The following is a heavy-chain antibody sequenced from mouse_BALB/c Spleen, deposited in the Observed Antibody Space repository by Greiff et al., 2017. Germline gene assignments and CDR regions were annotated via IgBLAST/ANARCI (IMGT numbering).Heavy chain of an antibody. J-gene: IGHJ3*01. CDR1: GFTFSSYT. V-gene: IGHV5-6-4*01. CDR2: ISSGGSYT. D-gene: IGHD2-4*01. Sequence: VMLVESGGGLVKPGGSLKLSCAASGFTFSSYTMSWVRQTPEKRLEWVATISSGGSYTYYPDSVKGRFTISRDNAKNTLYLQMSSLKSEDTAMYYCTREDYDKAWFAYWGQGTLVTVSA. CDR3: TREDYDKAWFAY.